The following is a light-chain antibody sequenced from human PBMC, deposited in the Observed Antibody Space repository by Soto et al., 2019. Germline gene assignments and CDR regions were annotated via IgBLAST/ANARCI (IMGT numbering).Light chain of an antibody. CDR1: QSVSSSY. J-gene: IGKJ4*01. CDR2: GAS. Sequence: EIVLTQSPGTLSLSPGERATLSCRASQSVSSSYLAWYQQKPGQAPRLLIYGASSRATGIPDRFSGSGSGTDFPLNISRLGPAGFSVDYRREYGSSPPGLTFGGGTKVEIK. V-gene: IGKV3-20*01. CDR3: REYGSSPPGLT.